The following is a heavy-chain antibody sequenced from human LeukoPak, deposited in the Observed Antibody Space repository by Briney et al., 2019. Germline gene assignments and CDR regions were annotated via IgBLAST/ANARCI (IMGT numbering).Heavy chain of an antibody. CDR3: ARRGDGGRSFDY. V-gene: IGHV3-53*01. J-gene: IGHJ4*02. Sequence: GGSLRLSCAASGFTVSTNYMSWVRQAPGKGLEWVSVIYTGGNTYYADSVKGRFTISRDNSKNTLFLQMNSLRAEDTAVYYCARRGDGGRSFDYWGQGTLVTVSS. CDR2: IYTGGNT. CDR1: GFTVSTNY. D-gene: IGHD4-23*01.